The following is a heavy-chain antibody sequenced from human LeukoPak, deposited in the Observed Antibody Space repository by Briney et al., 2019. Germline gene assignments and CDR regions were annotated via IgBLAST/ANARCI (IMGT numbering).Heavy chain of an antibody. Sequence: GGSLRLSCAASGFTVSSNYMSWVRQAPGKGLEWVSAISGSGGSTYYADSVKGRFTISRDNSKNTLYLQMNSLRAEDTAVYYCAKLTTVTAIDYWGQGTLVTVSS. CDR2: ISGSGGST. V-gene: IGHV3-23*01. CDR1: GFTVSSNY. D-gene: IGHD4-17*01. CDR3: AKLTTVTAIDY. J-gene: IGHJ4*02.